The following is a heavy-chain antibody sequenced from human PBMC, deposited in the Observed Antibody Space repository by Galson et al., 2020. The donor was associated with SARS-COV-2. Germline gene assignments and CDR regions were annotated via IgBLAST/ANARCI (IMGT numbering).Heavy chain of an antibody. CDR1: GGSISTCGYY. Sequence: SETLSLTCTVSGGSISTCGYYWGWIRQPPQKGLEWIGSLYCDGNTYYGPSLKSRFTISADMSTNHFSLSLNSVTAADTGLYYCGRHRVNGDFEYWGQGILVTVSS. V-gene: IGHV4-39*01. CDR3: GRHRVNGDFEY. CDR2: LYCDGNT. J-gene: IGHJ4*02. D-gene: IGHD4-17*01.